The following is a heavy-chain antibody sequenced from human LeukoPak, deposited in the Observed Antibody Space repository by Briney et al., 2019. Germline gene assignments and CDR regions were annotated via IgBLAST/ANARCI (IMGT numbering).Heavy chain of an antibody. CDR2: ITSNGGSA. V-gene: IGHV3-64D*06. CDR3: VIVRGYFDSSGSDY. D-gene: IGHD3-9*01. CDR1: GFTLSSYT. J-gene: IGHJ4*02. Sequence: GGSLRLSCSASGFTLSSYTIHWVRQAPGKGLEFVSAITSNGGSAYYADSVKGRFTISRDNSKNTVYLQMSSLRAEDTAVYYCVIVRGYFDSSGSDYWGQGTLVTVSS.